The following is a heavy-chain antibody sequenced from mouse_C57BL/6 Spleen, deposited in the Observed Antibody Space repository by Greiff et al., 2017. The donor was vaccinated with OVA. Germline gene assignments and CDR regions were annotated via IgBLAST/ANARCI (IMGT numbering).Heavy chain of an antibody. CDR3: ARRGHYYYGSSYLDY. Sequence: QVQLQPGTALVEPGASVLLSCRTSGYTFTSSWMHWVKQRPGQGLEWIGNITPSHGGTNYNEKFKSKAPLPVDKSSSTAYMQLSRLTSEEPAVYYSARRGHYYYGSSYLDYWGQGTTLTVSS. CDR1: GYTFTSSW. CDR2: ITPSHGGT. V-gene: IGHV1-53*01. D-gene: IGHD1-1*01. J-gene: IGHJ2*01.